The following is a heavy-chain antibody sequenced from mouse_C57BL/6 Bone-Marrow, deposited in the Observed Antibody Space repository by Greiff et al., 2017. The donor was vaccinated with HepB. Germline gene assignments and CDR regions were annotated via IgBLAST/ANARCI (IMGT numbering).Heavy chain of an antibody. CDR1: GYTFTSYW. J-gene: IGHJ1*03. CDR2: IDPSDSYT. V-gene: IGHV1-59*01. D-gene: IGHD1-1*02. CDR3: AEGSYVRYWYFDV. Sequence: QVQLQQPGAELVRPGTSVKLSCKASGYTFTSYWMHWVKQRPGQGLEWIGVIDPSDSYTNYNQKFKGKATLTVDTSSSTAYMQLSSLTSEDSAVYYCAEGSYVRYWYFDVWGTGTTVTVSS.